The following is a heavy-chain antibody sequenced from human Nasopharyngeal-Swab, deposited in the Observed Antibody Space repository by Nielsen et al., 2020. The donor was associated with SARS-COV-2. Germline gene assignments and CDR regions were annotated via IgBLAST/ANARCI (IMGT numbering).Heavy chain of an antibody. J-gene: IGHJ6*02. V-gene: IGHV3-43*01. CDR2: ISWDGGST. CDR3: AKGPVSQLERRTLNYYYYYGMDV. Sequence: GGSLRLSFAASGFTFDDYTMHWVRQAPGKGLEWVSLISWDGGSTYYADSVKGRFTISRDNSKNSLYLQMNSLRTEDTALYYCAKGPVSQLERRTLNYYYYYGMDVWGQGTTVTVSS. D-gene: IGHD1-1*01. CDR1: GFTFDDYT.